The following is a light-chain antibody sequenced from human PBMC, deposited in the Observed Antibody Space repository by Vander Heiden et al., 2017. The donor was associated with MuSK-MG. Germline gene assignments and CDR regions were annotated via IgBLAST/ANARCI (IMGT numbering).Light chain of an antibody. CDR1: QSISTF. CDR2: AAS. CDR3: QQSFSTPLT. Sequence: DIQMTQFPSSLSASVGDRVTITCRASQSISTFLNWYLQKPGKAPKLLIYAASTLQSGVPSRFSGSGSGTDFTLTINRLQPEDFATYYCQQSFSTPLTFGGGTKVEIK. V-gene: IGKV1-39*01. J-gene: IGKJ4*01.